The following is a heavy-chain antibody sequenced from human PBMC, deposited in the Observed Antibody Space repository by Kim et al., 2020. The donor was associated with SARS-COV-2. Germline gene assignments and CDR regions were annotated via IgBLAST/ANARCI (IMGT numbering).Heavy chain of an antibody. Sequence: GGSLRLSCAASGFTFSGSAMHWVRQASGKGLEWVGRIRSKANSYATEYAASVKGRFTISRDDSKNTAYLQMNSLKTEDTAVYYCSGPYSSSWYGLNYWGQETLVTVSS. CDR1: GFTFSGSA. V-gene: IGHV3-73*01. J-gene: IGHJ4*02. CDR3: SGPYSSSWYGLNY. D-gene: IGHD6-13*01. CDR2: IRSKANSYAT.